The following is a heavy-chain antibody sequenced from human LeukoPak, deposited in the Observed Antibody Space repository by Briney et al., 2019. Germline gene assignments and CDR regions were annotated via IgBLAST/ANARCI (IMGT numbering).Heavy chain of an antibody. CDR1: GFTFSSYW. J-gene: IGHJ4*02. CDR3: VREISGLDY. V-gene: IGHV3-7*01. Sequence: GGSLRLSCAASGFTFSSYWMNWVRQAPGKGLEWVANINRDGSKKYYVDSVKGRFTISRDNAKNSLYLQMNSLRAEDAAVYYCVREISGLDYWGQGTLVTVSS. CDR2: INRDGSKK. D-gene: IGHD1-14*01.